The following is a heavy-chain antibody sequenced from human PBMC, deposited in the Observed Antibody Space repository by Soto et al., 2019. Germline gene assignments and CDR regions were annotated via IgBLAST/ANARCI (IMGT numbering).Heavy chain of an antibody. D-gene: IGHD5-18*01. V-gene: IGHV4-34*01. CDR3: ARGSGIAMVPFDY. J-gene: IGHJ4*02. CDR1: GGSFSGYY. Sequence: QVQLQQWGAGLLKPSETLSLTCAVYGGSFSGYYWSWIRQPPGKGLEWMGEINHSGSTNYNPSLKSRVTRSVDTSKKQFSLKLSSVTAADTAVYYCARGSGIAMVPFDYWGQGTLVTVSS. CDR2: INHSGST.